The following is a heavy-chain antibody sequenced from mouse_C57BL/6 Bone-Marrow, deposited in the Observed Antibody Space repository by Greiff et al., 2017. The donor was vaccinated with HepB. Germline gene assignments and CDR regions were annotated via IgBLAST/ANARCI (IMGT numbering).Heavy chain of an antibody. CDR3: ARAVVAPDWYFDV. V-gene: IGHV1-42*01. D-gene: IGHD1-1*01. J-gene: IGHJ1*03. CDR2: INPSTGGT. Sequence: VQLQQPGPELVKPGASVKISCKASGYSFTGYYMNWVKQSPEKSLEWIGEINPSTGGTTYNQKFKAKATLTVDKSSSTAYMQLKSLTSEDSAVYYCARAVVAPDWYFDVWGTGTTVTVSS. CDR1: GYSFTGYY.